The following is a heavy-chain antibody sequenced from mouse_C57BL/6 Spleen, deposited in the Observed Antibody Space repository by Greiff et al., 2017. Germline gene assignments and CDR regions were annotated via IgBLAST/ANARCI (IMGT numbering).Heavy chain of an antibody. J-gene: IGHJ4*01. CDR3: TRDGSSDAMDY. V-gene: IGHV1-15*01. CDR1: GYTFTDYE. D-gene: IGHD1-1*01. CDR2: IDPETGGT. Sequence: VQLQQSGAELVRPGASVTLSCKASGYTFTDYEMHWVKQTPVHGLEWIGAIDPETGGTAYNQKFKGKAILTADKSSSTAYMELRSLTSEDSAVYYWTRDGSSDAMDYWGQGTSVTVSS.